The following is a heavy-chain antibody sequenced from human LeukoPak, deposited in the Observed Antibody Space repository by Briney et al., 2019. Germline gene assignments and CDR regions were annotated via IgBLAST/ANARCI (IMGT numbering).Heavy chain of an antibody. J-gene: IGHJ6*03. CDR2: ISGSGGST. CDR3: ANAPGVYYHYYYMDV. CDR1: GFTFSSYA. D-gene: IGHD2-8*01. V-gene: IGHV3-23*01. Sequence: GGSLRLSCAASGFTFSSYAMSWVRQAPGKGLEWVSAISGSGGSTYYADSVEGRFTISRDNSKNTLYLQMNSLRAEDTAVYYCANAPGVYYHYYYMDVWGKGTTVTVSS.